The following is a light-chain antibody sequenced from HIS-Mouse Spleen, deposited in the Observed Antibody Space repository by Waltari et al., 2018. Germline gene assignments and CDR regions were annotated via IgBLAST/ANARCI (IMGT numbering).Light chain of an antibody. Sequence: ILMAQSPSTLSASVGVRVTITCRASQSISSWLAWYQQKPGKAPKLLIYKASSLESGVPSRFSGSGSGTEFTLTISSLQPDDFATYYCQQYNSYPWTFGQGTKVEIK. J-gene: IGKJ1*01. V-gene: IGKV1-5*03. CDR2: KAS. CDR1: QSISSW. CDR3: QQYNSYPWT.